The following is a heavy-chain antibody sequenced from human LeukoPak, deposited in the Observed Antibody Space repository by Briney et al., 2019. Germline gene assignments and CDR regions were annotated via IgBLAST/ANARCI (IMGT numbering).Heavy chain of an antibody. CDR3: ARDCSSTSCYPRYYYYYGMDV. D-gene: IGHD2-2*01. CDR1: GGTFSSYA. CDR2: IIPIFGTA. J-gene: IGHJ6*04. Sequence: ASVKVSCKASGGTFSSYAISWVRQAPGQGLEWMGGIIPIFGTANYAQKFQGRVTITADESTSTAYTELSSLRSEDTAVYYCARDCSSTSCYPRYYYYYGMDVWGKGTTVTVSS. V-gene: IGHV1-69*13.